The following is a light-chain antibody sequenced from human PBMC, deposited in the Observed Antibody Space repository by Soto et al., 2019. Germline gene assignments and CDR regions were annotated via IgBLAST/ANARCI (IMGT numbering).Light chain of an antibody. CDR2: GSS. CDR3: QQYDITPRT. V-gene: IGKV3-20*01. Sequence: EIVLTQSPGTLSLSPGERATLSCRASQSLNSFYLAWYQQKPGQAPRLLIYGSSNRPTGIPDRFSGSGSGTDFTLTISRLDPEDFAVYYCQQYDITPRTFGQGTKVEVK. CDR1: QSLNSFY. J-gene: IGKJ1*01.